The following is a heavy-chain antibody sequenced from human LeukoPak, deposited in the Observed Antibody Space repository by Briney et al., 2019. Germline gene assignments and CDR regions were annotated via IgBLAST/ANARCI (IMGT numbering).Heavy chain of an antibody. CDR3: TTGVPMVRGVIITYFDY. V-gene: IGHV3-15*01. J-gene: IGHJ4*02. CDR1: GFTFSNAW. Sequence: PGGSLRLSCAASGFTFSNAWMSWVRQAPGKGLEWVGRIKSKTDGGTTDYAAPVKGRFTISRDDSKNTLYLQMNSLKTEDTAVYYCTTGVPMVRGVIITYFDYWGQGTLVTVSS. D-gene: IGHD3-10*01. CDR2: IKSKTDGGTT.